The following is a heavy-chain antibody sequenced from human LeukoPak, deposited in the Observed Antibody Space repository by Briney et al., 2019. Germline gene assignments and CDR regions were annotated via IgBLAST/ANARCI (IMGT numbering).Heavy chain of an antibody. CDR2: IYSSGNT. V-gene: IGHV4-39*07. CDR1: GASISSSNYY. J-gene: IGHJ3*02. Sequence: PSETLSLTCAVSGASISSSNYYWGWVRQSPGKGLEWIGNIYSSGNTYYNASLKSRATMYIDTSKNQFSLKLSSVTAADTAVYYCARAYYYDSSGYYYDHAFDIWGQGTMVTVSS. CDR3: ARAYYYDSSGYYYDHAFDI. D-gene: IGHD3-22*01.